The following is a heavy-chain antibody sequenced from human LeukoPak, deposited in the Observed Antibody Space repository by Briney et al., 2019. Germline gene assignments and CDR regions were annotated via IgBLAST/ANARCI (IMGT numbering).Heavy chain of an antibody. CDR2: IYHSGST. CDR1: GFSISSGYY. CDR3: ARKEGSIAARIDY. D-gene: IGHD6-6*01. J-gene: IGHJ4*02. V-gene: IGHV4-38-2*01. Sequence: KPSETLSLTCAVSGFSISSGYYWGWVPQPPGKGLEWIGSIYHSGSTYYNPSLKSRVTISVDTSKNQFSLKLSSVTAADTAVYYCARKEGSIAARIDYWGQGTLVTVSS.